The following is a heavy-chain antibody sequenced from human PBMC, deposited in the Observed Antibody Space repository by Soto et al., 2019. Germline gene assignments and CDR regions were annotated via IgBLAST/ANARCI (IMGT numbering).Heavy chain of an antibody. CDR2: INHSGST. D-gene: IGHD3-10*01. J-gene: IGHJ3*02. Sequence: SETLSLTCAVYGGSFSGYYWSWIRQPPGKGLEWIGEINHSGSTNYNPSLKSRVTISVDTSKNQFSLKLSSVTAADTAVYYCAREGFFGASAFDIWGQGTMVTVSS. V-gene: IGHV4-34*01. CDR3: AREGFFGASAFDI. CDR1: GGSFSGYY.